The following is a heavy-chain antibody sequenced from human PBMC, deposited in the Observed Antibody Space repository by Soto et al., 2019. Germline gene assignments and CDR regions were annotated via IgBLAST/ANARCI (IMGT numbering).Heavy chain of an antibody. D-gene: IGHD1-1*01. CDR3: ARGRYVAY. Sequence: QVHLVQSGAEVKKPGASVKVSCQGSGYAFTTYGITWVRQAPGQGLEWMGWISAHNGNTNYAQKLQGRVTVTRDTSTSTAYMELRSLRYDDTAVYYCARGRYVAYWGQGALVTASS. V-gene: IGHV1-18*01. CDR2: ISAHNGNT. J-gene: IGHJ4*02. CDR1: GYAFTTYG.